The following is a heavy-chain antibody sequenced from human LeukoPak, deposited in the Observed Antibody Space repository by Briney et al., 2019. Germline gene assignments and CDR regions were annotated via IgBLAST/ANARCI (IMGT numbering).Heavy chain of an antibody. CDR2: ISYDGSNK. V-gene: IGHV3-30*18. J-gene: IGHJ4*02. CDR3: ANVYYYGSGSPDY. D-gene: IGHD3-10*01. CDR1: GFTFSSYG. Sequence: GGSLRLSCAASGFTFSSYGMHWVRQAPGKGLEWVAVISYDGSNKYYADPVKGRFTISRDNSKNTLYLQMNSLRAEDTAVYYCANVYYYGSGSPDYWGQGTLVTVSS.